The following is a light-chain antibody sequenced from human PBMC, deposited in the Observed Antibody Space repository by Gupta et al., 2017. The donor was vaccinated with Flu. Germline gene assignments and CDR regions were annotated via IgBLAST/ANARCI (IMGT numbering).Light chain of an antibody. CDR3: QQSYSTPPT. CDR2: DAS. V-gene: IGKV1-39*01. CDR1: QSISTY. Sequence: DIQMTQSPSSLSASVGDKVTITCRASQSISTYLNWYQQKPGKAPKFLIYDASSLQSGVPSRFSGSGSGTDFTLSISSLQPEYFATYYCQQSYSTPPTFGQGTELEIK. J-gene: IGKJ2*01.